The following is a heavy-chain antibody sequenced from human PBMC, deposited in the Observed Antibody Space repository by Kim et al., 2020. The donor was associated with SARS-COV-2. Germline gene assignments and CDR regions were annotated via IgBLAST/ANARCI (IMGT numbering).Heavy chain of an antibody. CDR1: GFTFTTNW. J-gene: IGHJ4*02. Sequence: GGSLRLSCAVSGFTFTTNWMTWVRQTPGKGLEWVASLKPDGSEQHYVDSVKGRFTISRDNAKSSLFLQMNSLRVEDTAVYYCVTGRGGGYWGQGTLVTASS. CDR3: VTGRGGGY. D-gene: IGHD1-26*01. CDR2: LKPDGSEQ. V-gene: IGHV3-7*01.